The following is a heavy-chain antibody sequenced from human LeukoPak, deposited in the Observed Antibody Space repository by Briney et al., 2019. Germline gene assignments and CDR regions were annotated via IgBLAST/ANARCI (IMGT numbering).Heavy chain of an antibody. V-gene: IGHV1-18*01. CDR3: ASLSTYSSSSGVDY. CDR2: ISPYNGNT. CDR1: GYTFTSYG. Sequence: ASVKVSCKASGYTFTSYGLSWVRQAPGQGLEWMGWISPYNGNTNYARNFQGRVTMTTGTSTTTAYMELRSLRSDDTAVYYCASLSTYSSSSGVDYWGQGTLVTVSS. J-gene: IGHJ4*02. D-gene: IGHD6-6*01.